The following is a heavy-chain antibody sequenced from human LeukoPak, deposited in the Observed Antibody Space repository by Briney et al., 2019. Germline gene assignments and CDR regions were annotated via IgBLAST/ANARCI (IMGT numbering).Heavy chain of an antibody. CDR1: GFTFSSYE. D-gene: IGHD3-10*01. Sequence: GGSLRLSCAASGFTFSSYEMNWVRQAPGKGLEWVSYISSSGSTIYYADSVKGRFTISRDNAKNSLYLQMNSLRAEDTAVYYCEGYYYGSGSYYMWDYYYMDVWGKGTTVTVSS. V-gene: IGHV3-48*03. CDR3: EGYYYGSGSYYMWDYYYMDV. CDR2: ISSSGSTI. J-gene: IGHJ6*03.